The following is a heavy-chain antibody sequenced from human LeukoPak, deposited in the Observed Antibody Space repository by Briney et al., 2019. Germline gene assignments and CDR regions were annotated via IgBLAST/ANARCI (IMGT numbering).Heavy chain of an antibody. V-gene: IGHV4-4*09. J-gene: IGHJ4*02. D-gene: IGHD3-3*02. CDR2: ISAIGDT. Sequence: SETLSLTCAVSGSFISSYYWTWIRQSPERGLEWIGYISAIGDTNYNPSLKSRVTMSVDTSKGQFSLRLTSVTAADTAVYYCARYSNFWDIDHWSPGTLVTVSS. CDR1: GSFISSYY. CDR3: ARYSNFWDIDH.